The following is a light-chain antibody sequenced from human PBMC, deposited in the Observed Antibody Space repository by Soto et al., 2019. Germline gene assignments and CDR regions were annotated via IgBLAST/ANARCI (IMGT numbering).Light chain of an antibody. Sequence: DIEMTQSPTSLSASVGNRVTITCRASQSISTYLSWYQQKPGTAPKLLIYKASSLQSGVPSRFSGSGSGTEFTLTISSLQPDDFATYYCQQYVRAFRSFGQGTKVDIK. CDR3: QQYVRAFRS. CDR1: QSISTY. V-gene: IGKV1-5*03. CDR2: KAS. J-gene: IGKJ1*01.